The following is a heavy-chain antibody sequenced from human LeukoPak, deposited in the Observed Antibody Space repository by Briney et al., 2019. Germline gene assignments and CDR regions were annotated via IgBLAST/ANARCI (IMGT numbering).Heavy chain of an antibody. CDR3: ARAGGPYSNSDY. V-gene: IGHV5-51*01. J-gene: IGHJ4*01. CDR2: IYPADSDT. Sequence: GESLKISCKGSGYSYPTYWIGWVRQMPGRGPEWMGIIYPADSDTRYSPSFQGQVTISVDKSISTAYLQWSSLKASDTAMYYCARAGGPYSNSDYWGQGTLVTVSS. D-gene: IGHD6-13*01. CDR1: GYSYPTYW.